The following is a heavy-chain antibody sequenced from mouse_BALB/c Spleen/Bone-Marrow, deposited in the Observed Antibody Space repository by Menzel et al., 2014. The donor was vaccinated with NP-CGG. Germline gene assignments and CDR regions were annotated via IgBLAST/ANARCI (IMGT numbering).Heavy chain of an antibody. CDR1: GFTFSSFG. Sequence: EVQGVESGGGLVQPGGSRKLSCAASGFTFSSFGMHWVRQAPEKGLEWVAYISTGSSTIYYADTVKGRFTISRDNPKNTLFLQMTSLRSEDTAMYYCARSGRDYAMDFWGRGTSVTVSS. V-gene: IGHV5-17*02. CDR3: ARSGRDYAMDF. D-gene: IGHD3-1*01. J-gene: IGHJ4*01. CDR2: ISTGSSTI.